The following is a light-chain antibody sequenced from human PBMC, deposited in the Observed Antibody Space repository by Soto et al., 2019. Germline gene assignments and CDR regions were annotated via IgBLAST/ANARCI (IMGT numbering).Light chain of an antibody. Sequence: EIVLTQSPGTLSLSPGERATLSCRASQSVTNNYLAWYQQKPGQCPRLLIYAASGRATGIPDRFSGSGSGTDLTLTISRLEPEDFAVYYSQQYVTSRTFGQGTKVEIK. CDR1: QSVTNNY. J-gene: IGKJ1*01. CDR3: QQYVTSRT. CDR2: AAS. V-gene: IGKV3-20*01.